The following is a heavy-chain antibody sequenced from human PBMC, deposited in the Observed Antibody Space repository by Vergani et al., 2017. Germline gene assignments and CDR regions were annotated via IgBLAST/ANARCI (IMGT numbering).Heavy chain of an antibody. CDR2: IYYSGST. D-gene: IGHD3-10*01. CDR1: GGSISSYY. V-gene: IGHV4-59*01. Sequence: QVQLQESGPGLVKPSETLSLTCTVSGGSISSYYWSWIRQPPGKGLEWIGYIYYSGSTNYNPSLKSRVTISVDTSKNQFSLKLSSVTAADTAVYYCASERRFGEILSWGQGTLVTVSS. CDR3: ASERRFGEILS. J-gene: IGHJ4*02.